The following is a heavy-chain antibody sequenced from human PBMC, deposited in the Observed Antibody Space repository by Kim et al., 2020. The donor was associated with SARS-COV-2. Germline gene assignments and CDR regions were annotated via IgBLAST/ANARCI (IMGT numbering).Heavy chain of an antibody. J-gene: IGHJ3*01. V-gene: IGHV3-30*18. D-gene: IGHD3-3*01. CDR3: SKVRKYHDFWSGAGKPHDVFDF. Sequence: GGSLRLSCAASGFIFSTYGMHWVRQAPGKGLEWVAFISFDETDKDYADSVKGRFTISRDNSKDTLYLQMSSLRPEDTALYYCSKVRKYHDFWSGAGKPHDVFDFWGQGTMVTISS. CDR1: GFIFSTYG. CDR2: ISFDETDK.